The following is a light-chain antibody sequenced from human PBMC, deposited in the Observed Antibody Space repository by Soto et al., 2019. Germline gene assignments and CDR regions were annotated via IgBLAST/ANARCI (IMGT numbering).Light chain of an antibody. CDR2: EDD. CDR3: SSYAGSSTFVV. CDR1: SSDIGGYNL. Sequence: QSALTQPASVSGSPGQSITISCTGSSSDIGGYNLVSWYQQLPGKAPKLIIYEDDKWPSGVSNRFSGSKSGNTVSLTISGLQADDEADYYCSSYAGSSTFVVFGGGTQLTVL. J-gene: IGLJ2*01. V-gene: IGLV2-23*01.